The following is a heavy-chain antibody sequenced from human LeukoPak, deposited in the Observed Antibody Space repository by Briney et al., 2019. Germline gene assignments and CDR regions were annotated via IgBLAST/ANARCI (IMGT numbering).Heavy chain of an antibody. D-gene: IGHD1-26*01. CDR1: GFTFSNAW. CDR2: IKSKTDGGTT. V-gene: IGHV3-15*01. CDR3: TTDCSYVSFDY. J-gene: IGHJ4*02. Sequence: GGSLRLSCAASGFTFSNAWMSWVRQAPGKGLEWVGRIKSKTDGGTTDYAASVKGRFTISRDDSKNTLYLQMNSLKTEDTAVYYCTTDCSYVSFDYWGQGTLITVSS.